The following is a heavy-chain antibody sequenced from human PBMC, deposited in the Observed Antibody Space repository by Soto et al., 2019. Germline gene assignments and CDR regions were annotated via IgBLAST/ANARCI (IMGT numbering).Heavy chain of an antibody. V-gene: IGHV4-34*01. CDR1: GGSFSGYY. CDR3: ARGLGPLAAAGTGGWLDY. J-gene: IGHJ4*02. Sequence: SETLSLTCAVYGGSFSGYYWSWIRQPPGKGLEWIGEINHSGSTNYNPSLKSRVTISVDTSKNQFSLKLSSVTAADTAVYYCARGLGPLAAAGTGGWLDYWGQGTLVTVSS. D-gene: IGHD6-13*01. CDR2: INHSGST.